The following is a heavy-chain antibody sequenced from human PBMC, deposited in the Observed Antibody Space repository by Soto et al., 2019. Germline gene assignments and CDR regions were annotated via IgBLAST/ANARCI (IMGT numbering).Heavy chain of an antibody. CDR1: GGSTTSSY. CDR2: IYDTGISGYTPST. Sequence: SETLSLTCTVSGGSTTSSYWSWIRRPPGKGLEWIAYIYDTGISGYTPSTSYNPSLKSRVTMSVDTSKSQFSLKLTSVAAADTAVYYCARGEDAFFYYGLDVWGQGITVTVSS. V-gene: IGHV4-59*01. CDR3: ARGEDAFFYYGLDV. J-gene: IGHJ6*02.